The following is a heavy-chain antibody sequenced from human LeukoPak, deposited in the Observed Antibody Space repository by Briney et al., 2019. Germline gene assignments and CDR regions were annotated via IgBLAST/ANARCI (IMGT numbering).Heavy chain of an antibody. D-gene: IGHD4/OR15-4a*01. Sequence: GGSLRLSCAVSGFTFSNYWMAWVRQAPGKGLEWVANIKQDGSEKYYVDSVKGRFTISRDNAKNSLYLQMNSLRAEDTAVYYCARGRGGATSLDYWGQGTLVTVSS. CDR3: ARGRGGATSLDY. V-gene: IGHV3-7*01. CDR1: GFTFSNYW. J-gene: IGHJ4*02. CDR2: IKQDGSEK.